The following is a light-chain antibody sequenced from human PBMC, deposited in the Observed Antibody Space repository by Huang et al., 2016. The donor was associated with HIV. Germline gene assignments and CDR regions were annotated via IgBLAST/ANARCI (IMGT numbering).Light chain of an antibody. Sequence: DIVLAQSPATLSVSPGERATLFCRASQSVSSNLAWYQQKRGQAPRLLIYGASSRANGISARFSGSGSGTEFTLTISSLQSEDFAVYYCQQYNNWPPWTFGQGTKVEIK. J-gene: IGKJ1*01. V-gene: IGKV3-15*01. CDR2: GAS. CDR3: QQYNNWPPWT. CDR1: QSVSSN.